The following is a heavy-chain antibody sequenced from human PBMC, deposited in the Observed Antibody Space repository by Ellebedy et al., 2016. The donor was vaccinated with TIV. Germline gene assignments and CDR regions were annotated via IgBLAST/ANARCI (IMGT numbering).Heavy chain of an antibody. J-gene: IGHJ3*02. CDR2: IKQDGSQK. Sequence: GESLKISXEVSGFIFSRYWMSWVRQAPGKGLEWVAKIKQDGSQKYYVDSVTGRFTISRDNAKDSLYLQMNSLRAEDTAVYYCASNGGREPDDAFDIWGQGTMVTVSS. V-gene: IGHV3-7*01. D-gene: IGHD2-15*01. CDR3: ASNGGREPDDAFDI. CDR1: GFIFSRYW.